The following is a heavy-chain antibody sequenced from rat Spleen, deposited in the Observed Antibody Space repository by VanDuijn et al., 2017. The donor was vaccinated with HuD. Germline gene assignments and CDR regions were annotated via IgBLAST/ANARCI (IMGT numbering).Heavy chain of an antibody. CDR2: ISHDGSNT. Sequence: EVQLVESGGGLVQPGRSLKLSCAASGFTFSDYYMAWVRQAPTKGLEWVATISHDGSNTYDRDSVKGRFTLSRDNGKNILSLQMDSLRSENTATYYCARQDTYVGFAYWGQGTLVTVSS. J-gene: IGHJ3*01. CDR1: GFTFSDYY. D-gene: IGHD2-1*01. V-gene: IGHV5-7*01. CDR3: ARQDTYVGFAY.